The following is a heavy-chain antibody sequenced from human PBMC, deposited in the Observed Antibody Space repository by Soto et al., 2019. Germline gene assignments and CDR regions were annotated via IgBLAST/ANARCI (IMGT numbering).Heavy chain of an antibody. V-gene: IGHV5-51*03. J-gene: IGHJ6*02. D-gene: IGHD6-19*01. Sequence: EVQLVQSGAEVKKPGESLKISCKGSGYSFTSYWIGWVRQMPGKGLEWMGIIYPDDSDTRYSPSFQGQVTISADKSISTAYLQWSRLTASDTAMYYCARLGIAVAGTYGMAVWGQGTTVTVSS. CDR2: IYPDDSDT. CDR3: ARLGIAVAGTYGMAV. CDR1: GYSFTSYW.